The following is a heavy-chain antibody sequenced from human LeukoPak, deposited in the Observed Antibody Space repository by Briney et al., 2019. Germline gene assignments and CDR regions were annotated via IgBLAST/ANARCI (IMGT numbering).Heavy chain of an antibody. Sequence: ASVKVSCKASGYTFTSNYIHWVRQAPGQGLEWMGMIYPRDGSTSYARKFQGRVTVTRDTSTSTVHMELSGLRSEDTAVYYCARDQEGFDYWGQGTLVTVSS. V-gene: IGHV1-46*01. CDR3: ARDQEGFDY. CDR1: GYTFTSNY. CDR2: IYPRDGST. J-gene: IGHJ4*02.